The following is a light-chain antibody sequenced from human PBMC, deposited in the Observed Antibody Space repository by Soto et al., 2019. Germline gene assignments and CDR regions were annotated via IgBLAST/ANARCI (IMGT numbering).Light chain of an antibody. Sequence: QSVLTQPPSASGTPGQRVTISCSGGGSNIGSNTVNWYQQLPGTAPKLLIYSNNQRPSGVPDRFSGSKSGTSASLAISGLQSEDEADYYCAAWDDSLNGLYVFGTGTKLTVL. CDR3: AAWDDSLNGLYV. CDR2: SNN. V-gene: IGLV1-44*01. J-gene: IGLJ1*01. CDR1: GSNIGSNT.